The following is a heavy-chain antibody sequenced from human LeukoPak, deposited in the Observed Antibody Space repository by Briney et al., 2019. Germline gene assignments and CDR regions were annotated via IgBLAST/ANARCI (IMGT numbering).Heavy chain of an antibody. CDR3: ARDRCSSTSCPYYYYYYGMDV. D-gene: IGHD2-2*01. J-gene: IGHJ6*02. V-gene: IGHV1-18*01. CDR2: ISAYNGNT. CDR1: GYTFTSYG. Sequence: ASVKVSCKASGYTFTSYGISWVRQAPGQGPEWMGWISAYNGNTNYAQKLQGRVTMTTDTSTSTAYMELRSLRSDDTAVYYCARDRCSSTSCPYYYYYYGMDVWGQGTTVTVSS.